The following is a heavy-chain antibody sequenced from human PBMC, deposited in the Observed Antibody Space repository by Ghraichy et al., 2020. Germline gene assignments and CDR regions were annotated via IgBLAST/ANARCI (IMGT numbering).Heavy chain of an antibody. CDR3: ARDSRGGPTYYYSYYFDY. CDR2: ISYDGSNK. D-gene: IGHD3-10*01. V-gene: IGHV3-30-3*01. CDR1: GFTFSSYA. Sequence: GESLNIPCAASGFTFSSYAIHWVRQAPGKGLEWVAVISYDGSNKYYADSVKGRFTISRDNSKNTPYLQMNSLRAEDTAVYYCARDSRGGPTYYYSYYFDYWGQGTLVTVSS. J-gene: IGHJ4*02.